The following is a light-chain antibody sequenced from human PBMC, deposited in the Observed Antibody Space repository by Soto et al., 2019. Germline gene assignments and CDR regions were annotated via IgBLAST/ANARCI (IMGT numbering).Light chain of an antibody. J-gene: IGLJ2*01. CDR2: STN. CDR1: SSNLGTHT. V-gene: IGLV1-44*01. CDR3: AAWDDSLNGPV. Sequence: QPVLTQPPSASETPGQRVTISCSGSSSNLGTHTVNWYQQVPGTAPKLLIYSTNQRPSGVLDRISGSKSGTSASLAISGLQSDDEADYYCAAWDDSLNGPVFGGGTKLTVL.